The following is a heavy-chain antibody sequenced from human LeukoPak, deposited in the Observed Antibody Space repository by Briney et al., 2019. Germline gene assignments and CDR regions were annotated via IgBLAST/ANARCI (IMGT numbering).Heavy chain of an antibody. J-gene: IGHJ4*02. Sequence: GGSLRLSCTASGFSFSSYWMSWVRQAPGQGLEWVANIKKDGSETFYVDSVKGRFTISRDNAKNSLFLQMNSLRADDTAVYFCARDGAARGSGSFGDWGQGTLVSVSS. V-gene: IGHV3-7*03. D-gene: IGHD3-10*01. CDR1: GFSFSSYW. CDR2: IKKDGSET. CDR3: ARDGAARGSGSFGD.